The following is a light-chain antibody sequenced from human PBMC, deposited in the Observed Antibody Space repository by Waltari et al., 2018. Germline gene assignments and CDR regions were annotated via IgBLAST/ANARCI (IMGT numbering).Light chain of an antibody. J-gene: IGKJ4*01. CDR2: CAS. CDR1: QTITGSW. V-gene: IGKV3-20*01. Sequence: EIVLTQSPGTLSVSPGERVTVSCRASQTITGSWLTWYHQKPGQAPRLLIYCASNRAPGIPDSFSGSGSGTDFTLTISRLEPEDSAVYYCQQYDGSVVTFGGGTKVEIK. CDR3: QQYDGSVVT.